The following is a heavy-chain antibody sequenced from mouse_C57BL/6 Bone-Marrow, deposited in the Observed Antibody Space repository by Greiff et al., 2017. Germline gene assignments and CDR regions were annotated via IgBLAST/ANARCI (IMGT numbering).Heavy chain of an antibody. V-gene: IGHV1-78*01. J-gene: IGHJ1*03. CDR2: IYPRDGST. CDR3: AREFPYYYGSSYEYFDV. Sequence: VQLQQSDAELVKPGASVKISCKVSGYTFTDHTIHWMKQRPEQGLEWLGYIYPRDGSTKYNEKFKGKATLTADKSSSTAYMQLNSLTSEDSAVYFCAREFPYYYGSSYEYFDVWGTGTTVTVSS. CDR1: GYTFTDHT. D-gene: IGHD1-1*01.